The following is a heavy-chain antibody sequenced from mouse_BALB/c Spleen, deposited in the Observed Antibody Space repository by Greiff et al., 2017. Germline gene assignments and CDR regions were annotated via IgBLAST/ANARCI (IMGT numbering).Heavy chain of an antibody. J-gene: IGHJ3*01. CDR3: ARDDYDTAWFAY. D-gene: IGHD2-4*01. Sequence: VQLQQSGAELVKPGASVKLSCTASGFNFSNSYMRWVKQKPEQGLEWIGWIDAANGSTNYDPKFPGKAPITADTSSSTAYLQLSSLTTEDTAVYYCARDDYDTAWFAYWGQGTLVTVSA. V-gene: IGHV14-3*02. CDR2: IDAANGST. CDR1: GFNFSNSY.